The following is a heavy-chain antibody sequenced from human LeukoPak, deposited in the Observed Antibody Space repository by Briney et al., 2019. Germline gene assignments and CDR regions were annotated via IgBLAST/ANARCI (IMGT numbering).Heavy chain of an antibody. CDR2: LIPIYGSA. D-gene: IGHD3-22*01. CDR3: AGFFYDNSGDAFDI. CDR1: GGSFTFTSHA. Sequence: ASVKVSCKASGGSFTFTSHAISWVRQAPGQGLEWVGGLIPIYGSANYAQKFQGRVTITSDESTRTVYMELSSLRPEDSAVYYCAGFFYDNSGDAFDIWGQGTIVTVSS. V-gene: IGHV1-69*13. J-gene: IGHJ3*02.